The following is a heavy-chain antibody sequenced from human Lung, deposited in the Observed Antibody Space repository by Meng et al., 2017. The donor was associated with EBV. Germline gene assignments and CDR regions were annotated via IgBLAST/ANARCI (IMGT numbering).Heavy chain of an antibody. CDR1: GGSISSMNYY. CDR2: IYYSGST. D-gene: IGHD2-15*01. Sequence: LHRQESGTGVLNPSQTPPCHCPSPGGSISSMNYYGGWVRPPPGKGLQWIGTIYYSGSTSYNPSLKIRVTISVYTAKNQFSVTLSSVTAADTAVYYCARQVAATFSGLAFDSWGQGTLVTVSS. V-gene: IGHV4-39*01. CDR3: ARQVAATFSGLAFDS. J-gene: IGHJ4*02.